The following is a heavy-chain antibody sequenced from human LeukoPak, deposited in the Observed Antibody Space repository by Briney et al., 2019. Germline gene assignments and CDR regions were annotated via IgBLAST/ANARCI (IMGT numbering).Heavy chain of an antibody. Sequence: SETLSLTCTVSGGSIISSSYYWGWIRQPPGKGLEWIGYIYYSGSTYYNPSLKSRVTISVDTSKNQFSLKLSSVTAADTAVYYCARGLRTPATYDFWSGYYYNWFDPWGQGTLVTVSS. J-gene: IGHJ5*02. CDR1: GGSIISSSYY. D-gene: IGHD3-3*01. CDR3: ARGLRTPATYDFWSGYYYNWFDP. CDR2: IYYSGST. V-gene: IGHV4-31*03.